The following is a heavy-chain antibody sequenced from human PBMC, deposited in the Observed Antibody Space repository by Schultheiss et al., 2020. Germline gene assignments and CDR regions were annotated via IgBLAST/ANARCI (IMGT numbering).Heavy chain of an antibody. D-gene: IGHD3-10*01. CDR3: ARGPSGRPYYYYYNMDV. V-gene: IGHV5-51*01. Sequence: GESLKISCRGSGYTFPNYWIGWVRQMPGKGLEWMGIIFPADSDTRYSPSFQGQVTISADNSINTAYLQWSSLKASDTAMYYCARGPSGRPYYYYYNMDVWGQGTTVTVSS. J-gene: IGHJ6*02. CDR1: GYTFPNYW. CDR2: IFPADSDT.